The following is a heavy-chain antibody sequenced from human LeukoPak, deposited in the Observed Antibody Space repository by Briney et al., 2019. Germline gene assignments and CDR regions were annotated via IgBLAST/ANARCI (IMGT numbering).Heavy chain of an antibody. CDR2: ISSSSSYI. D-gene: IGHD2-2*02. V-gene: IGHV3-21*01. J-gene: IGHJ4*02. CDR1: GFTFSSYS. CDR3: ARATLSSTSCYRY. Sequence: GGSLRLSCAASGFTFSSYSMNWVRQAPGKGLEWVSSISSSSSYIYYADSVKGRFTISRDNAKNSLYLQMNSLRAEDTGVYYCARATLSSTSCYRYWGQGTLVTVSS.